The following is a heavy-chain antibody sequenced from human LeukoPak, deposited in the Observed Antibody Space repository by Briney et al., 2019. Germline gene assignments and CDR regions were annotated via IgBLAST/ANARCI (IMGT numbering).Heavy chain of an antibody. D-gene: IGHD3-22*01. CDR3: AKVSPVVVVITGAFDI. J-gene: IGHJ3*02. CDR2: IKQDGSEK. CDR1: GFMFSSYS. Sequence: GGSLRLSCAASGFMFSSYSMKWVRQAPGKGLEWVANIKQDGSEKYYVDSVKGRFTISRDNAKNSLYLQMNSLRAEDTAVYYCAKVSPVVVVITGAFDIWGQGTMVTVSS. V-gene: IGHV3-7*03.